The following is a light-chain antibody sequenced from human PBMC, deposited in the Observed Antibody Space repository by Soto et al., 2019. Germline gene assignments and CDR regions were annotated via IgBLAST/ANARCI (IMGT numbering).Light chain of an antibody. CDR2: EVS. V-gene: IGLV2-14*01. CDR1: SNDIGTYRY. CDR3: TSYTTSSTLV. J-gene: IGLJ3*02. Sequence: QSALTQPASVSGSPGQSITISCTGTSNDIGTYRYVSWYQQHPGKVPKLIIFEVSDRPSGVSHRFSGSKSGNPASMTMSGIQAEDEAYYYCTSYTTSSTLVFGGGTKVTVL.